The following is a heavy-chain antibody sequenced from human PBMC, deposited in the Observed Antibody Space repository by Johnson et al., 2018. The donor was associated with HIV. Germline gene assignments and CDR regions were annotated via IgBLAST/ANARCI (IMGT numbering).Heavy chain of an antibody. D-gene: IGHD1-1*01. J-gene: IGHJ3*02. CDR3: AKDLRTTGAFDI. CDR2: IWYDGSNK. CDR1: EFTFGSYG. V-gene: IGHV3-30*02. Sequence: QVQLVESVGGVVQPGGSLRLSCAASEFTFGSYGMHWVRQAPGKGLEWVAVIWYDGSNKYYADSVKGRFTISRDNSKNTLYLQMNSLRAEETAVYYCAKDLRTTGAFDIWGQGTMVTVSS.